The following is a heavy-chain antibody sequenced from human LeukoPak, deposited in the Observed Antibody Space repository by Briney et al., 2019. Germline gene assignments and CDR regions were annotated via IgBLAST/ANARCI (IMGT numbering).Heavy chain of an antibody. Sequence: GGSLRLSCAASGFTFSSYAMSWVRQAPGKGLEWVSGISSSGGSTYYADSVKGRFTISRDNSMNTLYLQMNSLRAEDTAVYYCVKEDYYDSSGKNYFDYWGQGTLVTVSS. CDR1: GFTFSSYA. V-gene: IGHV3-23*01. CDR3: VKEDYYDSSGKNYFDY. J-gene: IGHJ4*02. CDR2: ISSSGGST. D-gene: IGHD3-22*01.